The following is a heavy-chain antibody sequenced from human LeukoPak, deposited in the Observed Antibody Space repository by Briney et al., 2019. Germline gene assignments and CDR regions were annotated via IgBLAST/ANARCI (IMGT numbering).Heavy chain of an antibody. CDR2: ISGSGGST. CDR3: AKALGGNSQAAAFDI. D-gene: IGHD4-23*01. Sequence: GSLRLSCAASGFTFSSYAMSWVRQAPGTGLEWVSAISGSGGSTYYADSVKGRFTISRDNSKNTLYLQMNSLRAEDTAVYYCAKALGGNSQAAAFDIWGQGTMVTVSS. V-gene: IGHV3-23*01. J-gene: IGHJ3*02. CDR1: GFTFSSYA.